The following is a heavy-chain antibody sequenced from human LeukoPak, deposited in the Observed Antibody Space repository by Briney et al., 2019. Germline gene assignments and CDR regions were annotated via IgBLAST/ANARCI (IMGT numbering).Heavy chain of an antibody. CDR1: GGTFSSYA. V-gene: IGHV1-69*13. CDR3: ASYRRERGRLREVVVPAEKKTGAFDI. D-gene: IGHD2-2*01. J-gene: IGHJ3*02. Sequence: VASVKVSCKASGGTFSSYAISWVRQAPGQGLEWMGGIIPIFGTANYAQKFQGRVTITADESTSTAYMELSSLISEDTAVYYCASYRRERGRLREVVVPAEKKTGAFDIWGQGTMVTVSS. CDR2: IIPIFGTA.